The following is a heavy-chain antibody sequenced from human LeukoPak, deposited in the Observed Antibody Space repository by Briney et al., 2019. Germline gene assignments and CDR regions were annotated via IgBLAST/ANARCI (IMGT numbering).Heavy chain of an antibody. J-gene: IGHJ4*02. CDR2: ISAYNGNT. CDR3: ARYVGSNSGSYMVY. V-gene: IGHV1-18*04. D-gene: IGHD1-26*01. Sequence: GASVKVSCKASGYTFTGYYMHWVRQAPGQGLEWMGWISAYNGNTNYAQKLQGRVTMTTDTSTSTAYMELRSLRSDDTAVYYCARYVGSNSGSYMVYWGQGTLVTVSS. CDR1: GYTFTGYY.